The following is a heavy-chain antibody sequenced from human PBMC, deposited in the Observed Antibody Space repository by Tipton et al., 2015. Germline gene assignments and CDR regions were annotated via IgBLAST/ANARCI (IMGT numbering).Heavy chain of an antibody. CDR2: ISYTGNT. Sequence: TLSLTCTVSGGSVSTSNYYWSWIRQPPGKGLEWIGDISYTGNTHYNASLKSRVTISLDTSKNQFSLTVNSVAAAATAVYYCARDLEHCMDVWRHVTSVTVSS. CDR1: GGSVSTSNYY. J-gene: IGHJ6*02. V-gene: IGHV4-61*01. CDR3: ARDLEHCMDV. D-gene: IGHD5-24*01.